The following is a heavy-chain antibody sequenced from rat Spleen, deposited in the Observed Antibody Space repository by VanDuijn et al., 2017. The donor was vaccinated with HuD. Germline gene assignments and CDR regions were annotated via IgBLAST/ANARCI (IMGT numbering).Heavy chain of an antibody. V-gene: IGHV2-30*01. CDR2: IWTGGST. CDR3: ARDLGGNYVMDA. D-gene: IGHD5-1*01. Sequence: QVQLKESGPGLVQPSQTLSLTCTVSGFSLSNYGLIWVRQPPGKGLEWMGIIWTGGSTDYNSALKSRLSVSRDTSKSQVFLKMNSLQTEDIATYYCARDLGGNYVMDAWGQGASVTVSS. CDR1: GFSLSNYG. J-gene: IGHJ4*01.